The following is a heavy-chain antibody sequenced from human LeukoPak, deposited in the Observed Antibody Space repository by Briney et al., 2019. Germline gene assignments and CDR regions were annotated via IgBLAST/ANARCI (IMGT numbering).Heavy chain of an antibody. D-gene: IGHD3-22*01. Sequence: SETLSLTCTVSGGSISSGDYCWSWIRQPPGKGLEWIGYIYYSGSTYYNPSLKSRVTISVDTSKNQFSLKLSSVTAADTAVYYCARVWDREGYYDSNDAFDIWGQGTMVTVSS. CDR2: IYYSGST. V-gene: IGHV4-30-4*01. CDR3: ARVWDREGYYDSNDAFDI. CDR1: GGSISSGDYC. J-gene: IGHJ3*02.